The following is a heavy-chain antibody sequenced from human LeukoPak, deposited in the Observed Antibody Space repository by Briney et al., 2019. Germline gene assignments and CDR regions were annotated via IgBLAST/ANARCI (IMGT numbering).Heavy chain of an antibody. J-gene: IGHJ4*02. Sequence: ASVKVSCKASGGTFSSYAISWVRQAPGQGLEWMGGIIPIFGTANYAQKFQGRVTITADESTSTAYMELSSLRSEDTAVYYCATSELYYYGSGSYYNFGYWGQGTLVTVSS. CDR2: IIPIFGTA. V-gene: IGHV1-69*13. CDR3: ATSELYYYGSGSYYNFGY. CDR1: GGTFSSYA. D-gene: IGHD3-10*01.